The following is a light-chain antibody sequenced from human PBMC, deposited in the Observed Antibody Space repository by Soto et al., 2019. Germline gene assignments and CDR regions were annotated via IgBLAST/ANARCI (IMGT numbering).Light chain of an antibody. V-gene: IGKV1-5*03. J-gene: IGKJ1*01. CDR3: QQYNSYSPT. Sequence: DIQVTQSPSSVSASVGDRVTITCRASQDIAGYLAWYQHKAGKAPNLLIYKASRLESGVPSRFSGSGSETEFTLTISGLQPGDSATYYCQQYNSYSPTFGQGTKVDIK. CDR1: QDIAGY. CDR2: KAS.